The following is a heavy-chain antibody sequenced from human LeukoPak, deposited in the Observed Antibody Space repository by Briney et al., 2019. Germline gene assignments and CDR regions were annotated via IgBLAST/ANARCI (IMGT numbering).Heavy chain of an antibody. D-gene: IGHD5-24*01. CDR1: GFTFSSYW. V-gene: IGHV3-7*01. Sequence: GGSLRLSCAASGFTFSSYWMNWVRQAPGRGLEWVANIKQDGSEKNYVDFVKGRFTISRDNAKNSLDLQMNSLRAEDTAMYYCARARGDGYQWYFDLWGRGTLVTVSS. CDR2: IKQDGSEK. CDR3: ARARGDGYQWYFDL. J-gene: IGHJ2*01.